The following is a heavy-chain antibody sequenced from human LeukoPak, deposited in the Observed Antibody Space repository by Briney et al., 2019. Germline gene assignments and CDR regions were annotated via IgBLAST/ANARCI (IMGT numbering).Heavy chain of an antibody. Sequence: SSETLSLTCTVSGYSISSGYYWSWIRQPPGKGLEWIGEINHSGSTNYNPSLKSRVTISVDTSKNQFSLKLSSVTAADTAVYYCARGIAAAGNWGQGTLVTVSS. CDR3: ARGIAAAGN. CDR1: GYSISSGYY. D-gene: IGHD6-13*01. V-gene: IGHV4-38-2*02. CDR2: INHSGST. J-gene: IGHJ4*02.